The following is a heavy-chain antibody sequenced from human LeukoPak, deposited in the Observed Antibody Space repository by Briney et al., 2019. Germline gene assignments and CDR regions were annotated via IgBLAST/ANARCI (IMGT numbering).Heavy chain of an antibody. D-gene: IGHD2-15*01. CDR2: IKQDGSQK. V-gene: IGHV3-7*01. CDR1: GFTFSNYW. CDR3: ARPPLGYCTGGSCPFDP. J-gene: IGHJ5*02. Sequence: PGGSLRLSCATSGFTFSNYWMNWVRQAPGKGLEWVATIKQDGSQKYYVDSVKGRFTISRDNAKNSLYLQMSNLRGEDTAVYYCARPPLGYCTGGSCPFDPWGQGTLVTVSS.